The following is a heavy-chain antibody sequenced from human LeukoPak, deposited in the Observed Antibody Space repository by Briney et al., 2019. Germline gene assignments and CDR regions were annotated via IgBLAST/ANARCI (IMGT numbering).Heavy chain of an antibody. J-gene: IGHJ4*02. D-gene: IGHD6-13*01. Sequence: PGRSLRLSCAASGFTFSSYGMHWVRQAPGKGLEWVAVISYDGSNKYYADSVKGRFTISRDNSKNTLYLQMNSPRAEDTAAYYCAKLGSSWDGVDYWGQGTLVTVSS. CDR2: ISYDGSNK. V-gene: IGHV3-30*18. CDR1: GFTFSSYG. CDR3: AKLGSSWDGVDY.